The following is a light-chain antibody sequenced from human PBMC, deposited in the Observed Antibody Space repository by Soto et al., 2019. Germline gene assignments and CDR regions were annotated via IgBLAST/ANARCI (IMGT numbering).Light chain of an antibody. CDR3: QQYNNWPPIT. V-gene: IGKV3-15*01. CDR1: QSVSGN. J-gene: IGKJ5*01. CDR2: GAS. Sequence: EIVMTQSPATLSVSPGERATLSCRASQSVSGNLAWYQQKPGQAPRLLIYGASTRATAIPARFSGSGSGTEFTHLISSLQSEYFAVYYCQQYNNWPPITFGQGTRLEIK.